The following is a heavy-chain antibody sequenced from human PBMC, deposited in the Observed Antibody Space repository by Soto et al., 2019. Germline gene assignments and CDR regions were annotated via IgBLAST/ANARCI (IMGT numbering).Heavy chain of an antibody. CDR1: GFTFSSYG. V-gene: IGHV3-30*18. J-gene: IGHJ3*02. D-gene: IGHD5-18*01. CDR3: AKDRRIQLYPTVDVI. Sequence: QSGGSLRLSCAASGFTFSSYGMHWVRQAPGKGLEWVAVISYDGSNKYYADSVKGRFTISRDNSKNTLYLQMNSLRAEDTAVYYCAKDRRIQLYPTVDVIWGQGTMVTVSS. CDR2: ISYDGSNK.